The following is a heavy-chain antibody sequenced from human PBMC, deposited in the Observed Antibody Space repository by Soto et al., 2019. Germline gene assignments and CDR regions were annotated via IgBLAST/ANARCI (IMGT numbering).Heavy chain of an antibody. CDR3: ARGGDIVLVPAAILSDYGMDV. Sequence: SETLSLTCTVSGDSIGTYNWGWIRQPPGKRLEWIGYIYSNGGTSYNPALKSRVTISADTSTKQFSLRLSSVTAADTAVYYCARGGDIVLVPAAILSDYGMDVWGQGTTVTVSS. V-gene: IGHV4-59*08. J-gene: IGHJ6*02. D-gene: IGHD2-2*01. CDR2: IYSNGGT. CDR1: GDSIGTYN.